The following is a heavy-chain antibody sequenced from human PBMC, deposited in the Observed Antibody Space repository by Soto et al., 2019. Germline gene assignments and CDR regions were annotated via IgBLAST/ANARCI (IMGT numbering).Heavy chain of an antibody. J-gene: IGHJ4*02. CDR1: GGSISSSSYY. V-gene: IGHV4-39*01. CDR3: ARNLGYSSSWPNIDY. Sequence: SETLSLTCTVSGGSISSSSYYWGWIRQPPGKGLEWIGSIYYSGSTYYNPSLKSRATISVDTSKNQFSLKLSSVTAADTAVYYCARNLGYSSSWPNIDYWGQGTLVTVSS. CDR2: IYYSGST. D-gene: IGHD6-13*01.